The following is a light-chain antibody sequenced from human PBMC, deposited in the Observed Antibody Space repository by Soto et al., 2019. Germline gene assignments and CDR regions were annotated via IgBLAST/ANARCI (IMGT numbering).Light chain of an antibody. CDR1: QSVSSY. CDR3: QQRSNGPSGGIT. CDR2: DAS. Sequence: EIVLTQSPATLSLSPGERATLSCRASQSVSSYLAWYQQKPGQAPRLLIYDASNRATGIPARFSGSGSGTDFTLTISNLEPEDFAVYYCQQRSNGPSGGITFGQGTRLEIK. V-gene: IGKV3-11*01. J-gene: IGKJ5*01.